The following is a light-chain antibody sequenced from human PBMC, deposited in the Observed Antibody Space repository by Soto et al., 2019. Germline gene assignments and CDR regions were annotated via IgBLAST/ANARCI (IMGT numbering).Light chain of an antibody. CDR2: EGI. V-gene: IGLV2-14*02. Sequence: QSALTQPASVSGSPGQSITVSCTGTSSDFGSYEFVSWYQQHPGKAPKLIIYEGIKRSSGVASRFSGSKSGNTASLTISGLQAEDEAEYYCQSHDSSHSAYVIFGGGTKLTVL. J-gene: IGLJ2*01. CDR1: SSDFGSYEF. CDR3: QSHDSSHSAYVI.